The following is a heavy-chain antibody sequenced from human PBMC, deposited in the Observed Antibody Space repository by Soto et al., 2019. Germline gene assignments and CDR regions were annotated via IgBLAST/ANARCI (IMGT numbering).Heavy chain of an antibody. Sequence: EVQLLESGGGLVQPGGSLRLSCAASGFTFSSYAMSWVRQAPGKGLEWVSAISGSGGSTYYADSVKGRFTISRDNSKNTLYLQMNSLRAEDTAVYYCAKDGLCSGGSCYSWFDPWGQGTLVTVSS. CDR2: ISGSGGST. CDR3: AKDGLCSGGSCYSWFDP. CDR1: GFTFSSYA. J-gene: IGHJ5*02. V-gene: IGHV3-23*01. D-gene: IGHD2-15*01.